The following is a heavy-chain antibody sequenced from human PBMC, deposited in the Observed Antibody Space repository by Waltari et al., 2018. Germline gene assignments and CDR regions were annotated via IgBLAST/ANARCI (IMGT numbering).Heavy chain of an antibody. V-gene: IGHV1-2*06. D-gene: IGHD1-26*01. Sequence: QVHLVQSVSEVRKPGASVKVSCKTSGYTFTDSYHHWVLQSPGQGLEWMGRMNPNNNYPIYEQKFQGRVTMTRDTSITTAYMELSSLTSDDTALYYCVTQRPWEDYWGQGTRVTVSP. CDR3: VTQRPWEDY. J-gene: IGHJ4*02. CDR1: GYTFTDSY. CDR2: MNPNNNYP.